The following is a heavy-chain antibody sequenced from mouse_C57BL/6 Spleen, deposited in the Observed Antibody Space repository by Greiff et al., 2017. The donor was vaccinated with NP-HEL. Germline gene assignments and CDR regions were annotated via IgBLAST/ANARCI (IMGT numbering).Heavy chain of an antibody. CDR2: IYPSDSET. CDR1: GYTFTSYW. V-gene: IGHV1-61*01. CDR3: AGGGYSAMDY. Sequence: QVQLQQSGAELVRPGSSVKLSCKASGYTFTSYWMDWVKQRPGQGLEWIGNIYPSDSETHYNQKFKDKATLTVDKSSSTAYMQLSSLTSEDSAVYYCAGGGYSAMDYWGQGTSVTVSS. J-gene: IGHJ4*01.